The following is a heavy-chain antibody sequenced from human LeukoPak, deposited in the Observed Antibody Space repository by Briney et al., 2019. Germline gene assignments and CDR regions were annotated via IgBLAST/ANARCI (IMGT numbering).Heavy chain of an antibody. V-gene: IGHV4-39*07. CDR2: IYYSGST. CDR1: GGSISSSSYY. D-gene: IGHD3-16*01. CDR3: ARDLGEMDYASA. Sequence: SETLSLTCTVSGGSISSSSYYWGWIRQPPGKGLGWIGSIYYSGSTYYNPSPKSRVTISVDTSKNQFSLKLSSVTAADTAVYYCARDLGEMDYASAWGQGTLVTVSS. J-gene: IGHJ4*02.